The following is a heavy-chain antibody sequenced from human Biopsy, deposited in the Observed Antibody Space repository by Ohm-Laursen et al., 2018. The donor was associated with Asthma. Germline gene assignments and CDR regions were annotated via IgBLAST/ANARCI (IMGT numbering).Heavy chain of an antibody. CDR2: ISYDGSNK. D-gene: IGHD3-10*01. V-gene: IGHV3-30*03. J-gene: IGHJ4*02. CDR3: GRERSYMVDY. CDR1: GFTFSSYG. Sequence: SLRLSCSASGFTFSSYGMHWVRQAPGKGLEWVACISYDGSNKYYADSVKGRSTISRDNSKNTLYLQMNSLRAEDTALYYCGRERSYMVDYWGQGTLVSVSS.